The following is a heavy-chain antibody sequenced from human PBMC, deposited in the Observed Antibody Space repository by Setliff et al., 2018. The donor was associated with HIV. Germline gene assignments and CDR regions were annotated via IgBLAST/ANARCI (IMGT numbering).Heavy chain of an antibody. J-gene: IGHJ6*02. V-gene: IGHV3-7*01. D-gene: IGHD3-10*01. CDR2: IGQDGSEK. CDR3: ARKLRPGHGVDV. CDR1: RFDFNNYG. Sequence: PGGSLRLSCAASRFDFNNYGMCWVRQAPGKGLEWVANIGQDGSEKNYVDSVKGRFTISRDNARNSMDLQMNSLRAEDTAIYYCARKLRPGHGVDVWGQGTTVTVSS.